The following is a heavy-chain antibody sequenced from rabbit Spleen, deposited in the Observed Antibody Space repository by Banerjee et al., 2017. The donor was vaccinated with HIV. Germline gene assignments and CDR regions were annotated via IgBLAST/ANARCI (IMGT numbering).Heavy chain of an antibody. V-gene: IGHV1S45*01. CDR2: IDTSSGST. J-gene: IGHJ4*01. D-gene: IGHD4-1*01. CDR1: GFSFSSSYY. Sequence: QELLEESGGDLVKPEGSLTLTCTASGFSFSSSYYMCWVRQAPGKGLEWIGCIDTSSGSTYYASWAKGRFTISKTSSTTVTLQMTSLTAADTAAYFCARDGYSRGWGIVLYYFNLWGQGTLVTVS. CDR3: ARDGYSRGWGIVLYYFNL.